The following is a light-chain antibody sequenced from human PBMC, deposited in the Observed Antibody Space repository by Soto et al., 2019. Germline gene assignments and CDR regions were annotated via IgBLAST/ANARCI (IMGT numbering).Light chain of an antibody. CDR2: DAS. V-gene: IGKV1-33*01. Sequence: DIQMTQSPSSLSASVGDRVTIACQANQDIGNYLNWYQRKPGKAPRLLIYDASNLEIGVPSRFSGSGSETDFTFTISNLQPEDIATYYCQQYDTLPPYTFGQGTKVDIK. CDR1: QDIGNY. J-gene: IGKJ2*01. CDR3: QQYDTLPPYT.